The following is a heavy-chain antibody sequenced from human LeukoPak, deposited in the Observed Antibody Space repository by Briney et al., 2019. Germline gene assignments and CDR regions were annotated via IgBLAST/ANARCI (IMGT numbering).Heavy chain of an antibody. Sequence: SETLSLTCSVSRGSISNSNYYWGWIRQPPGKGLEWIGNIYYSGTTYYNPSLPSLKSRLTILVDTSKNQFSLKLRSVTAADTAVYYCAKRVTTPYWGQGTLVTVSS. V-gene: IGHV4-39*07. CDR2: IYYSGTT. CDR1: RGSISNSNYY. J-gene: IGHJ4*02. D-gene: IGHD4-17*01. CDR3: AKRVTTPY.